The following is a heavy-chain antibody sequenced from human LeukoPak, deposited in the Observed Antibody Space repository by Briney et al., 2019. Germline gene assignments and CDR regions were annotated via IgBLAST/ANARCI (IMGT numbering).Heavy chain of an antibody. V-gene: IGHV3-23*01. D-gene: IGHD5-12*01. CDR3: AKDLIVSDIVATMGFFDY. Sequence: PGGSLRLSCAASGFTFSSYAMSWVRQAPGKGLEWVSAISGSGGSTYYADSVKGRFTISRDNSKNTLYLQMNSLRAEDTAVYYCAKDLIVSDIVATMGFFDYWGQGTLVTVSS. J-gene: IGHJ4*02. CDR1: GFTFSSYA. CDR2: ISGSGGST.